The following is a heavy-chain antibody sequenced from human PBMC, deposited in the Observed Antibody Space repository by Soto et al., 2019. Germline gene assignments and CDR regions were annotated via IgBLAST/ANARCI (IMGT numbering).Heavy chain of an antibody. Sequence: SETLSLTCTVSGGSXSSGGYYWSWIRQHPGKGLEWIGSIYYSGSTYYNPSLKSRVTISVDTSKNQFSLKLSSVTAADTAVYYCARHLRDNWTPFYYYGMDVWGQGTTVTVSS. D-gene: IGHD1-20*01. V-gene: IGHV4-39*01. CDR1: GGSXSSGGYY. CDR2: IYYSGST. J-gene: IGHJ6*02. CDR3: ARHLRDNWTPFYYYGMDV.